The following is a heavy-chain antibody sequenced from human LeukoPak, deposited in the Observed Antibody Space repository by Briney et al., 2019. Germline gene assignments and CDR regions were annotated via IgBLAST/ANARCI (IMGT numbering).Heavy chain of an antibody. CDR1: GFTVSSDY. V-gene: IGHV3-53*01. Sequence: QPGGSLRLSCAASGFTVSSDYMSWVRQAPGKGLEWVSVIYSGGSTYYADSVKGQFTISRDNSKNTLYLQMNSLRAEDTAVYYCARDSSGWNYYYYGMDVWGQGTTVTVSS. D-gene: IGHD6-25*01. J-gene: IGHJ6*02. CDR2: IYSGGST. CDR3: ARDSSGWNYYYYGMDV.